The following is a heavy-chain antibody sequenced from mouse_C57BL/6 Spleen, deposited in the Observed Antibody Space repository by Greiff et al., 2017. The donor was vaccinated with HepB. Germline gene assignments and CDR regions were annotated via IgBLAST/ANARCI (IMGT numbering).Heavy chain of an antibody. D-gene: IGHD1-1*01. J-gene: IGHJ3*01. CDR3: ARPAYSTGCAY. Sequence: VQLQQPGTELVKPGASVKLSCKASGYTFTSYWLHWVTQRPGQGLEWIGNINPSNGGTNYNETFTSKATLTVDKSSSTAYMQLSSLTSEDSAVYDCARPAYSTGCAYWGQGTLVTVSA. CDR2: INPSNGGT. CDR1: GYTFTSYW. V-gene: IGHV1-53*01.